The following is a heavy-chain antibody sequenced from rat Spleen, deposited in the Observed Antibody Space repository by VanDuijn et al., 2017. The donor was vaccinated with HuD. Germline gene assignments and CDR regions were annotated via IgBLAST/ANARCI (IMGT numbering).Heavy chain of an antibody. J-gene: IGHJ3*01. D-gene: IGHD1-11*01. CDR2: ISTGGGST. V-gene: IGHV5-27*01. CDR1: GFTFSNYY. CDR3: TTSLLTTEGIVPFAY. Sequence: EVQLVESGGGLVQPGRSLKLSCAASGFTFSNYYMAWVRQAPTKGVEWVAYISTGGGSTYYRDSVKGRFTISRDNAKSTLYLQMDSLRSEDTATYYCTTSLLTTEGIVPFAYWGQGTLVTVSS.